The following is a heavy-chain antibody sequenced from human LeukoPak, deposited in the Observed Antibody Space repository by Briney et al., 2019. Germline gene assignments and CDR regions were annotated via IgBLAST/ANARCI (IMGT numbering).Heavy chain of an antibody. V-gene: IGHV3-7*01. J-gene: IGHJ4*02. CDR3: ARDRSFDY. CDR1: GFAFSSYW. Sequence: GGSLRLSCEASGFAFSSYWASWVRQAPGKGLEWVANINQDGNSQNYVDSVRGRFTISKDNAKNSVYLQMNSLRAEDTAVYYCARDRSFDYWGQGTLVTVSS. CDR2: INQDGNSQ. D-gene: IGHD3-16*02.